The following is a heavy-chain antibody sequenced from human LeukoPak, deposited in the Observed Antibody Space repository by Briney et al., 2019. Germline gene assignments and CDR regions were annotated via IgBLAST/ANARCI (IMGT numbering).Heavy chain of an antibody. D-gene: IGHD3-22*01. CDR2: ISAYNGNT. J-gene: IGHJ3*02. V-gene: IGHV1-18*01. CDR1: GYTFTSYG. Sequence: EASVKVSCKASGYTFTSYGISWVRQAPGQGLEWMGWISAYNGNTNYAQKFQGRVTMTRDTSISTAYMELSRLRSDDTAVYYCARADDSSGYYYEENAFDIWGQGTMVTVSS. CDR3: ARADDSSGYYYEENAFDI.